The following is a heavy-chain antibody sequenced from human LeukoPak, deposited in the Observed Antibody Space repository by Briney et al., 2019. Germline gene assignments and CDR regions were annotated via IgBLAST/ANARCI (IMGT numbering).Heavy chain of an antibody. J-gene: IGHJ4*02. CDR1: GYTFTSYY. Sequence: ASVKVSCKASGYTFTSYYMHWVRQAPGQGLEWMGIINPSGGSTNSAQKFQGRVTMTRDMSTSTVYMELSSLRSEDTAVYYYARPGYSSGWYDYWGQGTLVTVSS. V-gene: IGHV1-46*01. D-gene: IGHD6-19*01. CDR3: ARPGYSSGWYDY. CDR2: INPSGGST.